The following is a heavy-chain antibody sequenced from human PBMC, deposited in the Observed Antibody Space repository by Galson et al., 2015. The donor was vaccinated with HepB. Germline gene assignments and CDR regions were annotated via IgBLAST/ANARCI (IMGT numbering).Heavy chain of an antibody. V-gene: IGHV3-33*01. D-gene: IGHD2-15*01. CDR3: ARDLGRGNYTDV. CDR1: GFSFMTYG. Sequence: SLRLSCAASGFSFMTYGMHWARQAPGKGLEWVAVIGHDGTYKVYGDSVKGRFTISRDNSKNALYLELNSLRAEDTAVYYCARDLGRGNYTDVWGKGTTVTVSS. CDR2: IGHDGTYK. J-gene: IGHJ6*03.